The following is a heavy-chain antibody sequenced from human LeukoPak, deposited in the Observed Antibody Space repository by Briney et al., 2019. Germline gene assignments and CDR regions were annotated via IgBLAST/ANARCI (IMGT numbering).Heavy chain of an antibody. CDR2: INWNGGST. V-gene: IGHV3-20*04. CDR1: GFTFDDYG. J-gene: IGHJ4*02. Sequence: GALRLSCAASGFTFDDYGMSWVRQAPGKGLEWVSGINWNGGSTGYADSVKGRFTISRDNAKNSLYLQMNSLRAEDTAVYYCAKDDYGGNSFWGQGTLVTVSS. D-gene: IGHD4-23*01. CDR3: AKDDYGGNSF.